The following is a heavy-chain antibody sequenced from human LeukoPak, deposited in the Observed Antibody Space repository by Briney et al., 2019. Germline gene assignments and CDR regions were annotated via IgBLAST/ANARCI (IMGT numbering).Heavy chain of an antibody. V-gene: IGHV3-23*01. J-gene: IGHJ4*02. CDR1: GFTFSSYA. CDR2: ISGSGGST. D-gene: IGHD3-10*01. Sequence: GGSLRLSCAASGFTFSSYAMSWVRQAPGKGLEWVSAISGSGGSTYYADSVKGRFTISRDNSKNTLYLQMNSLRAEDTAVYYCAKDYYYGSGSYYKGPIDYWGQGTLVTVFS. CDR3: AKDYYYGSGSYYKGPIDY.